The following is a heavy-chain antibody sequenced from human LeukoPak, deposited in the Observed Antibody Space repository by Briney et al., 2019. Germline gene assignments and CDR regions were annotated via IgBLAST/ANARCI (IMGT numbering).Heavy chain of an antibody. D-gene: IGHD3-10*01. V-gene: IGHV3-23*01. J-gene: IGHJ4*02. CDR3: AKGGYYGSGSYYPAY. Sequence: GGSLRLSCAASGFTFNSYAMSWVRQAPGKGLEWVSGISGSGGSTYYADSVKGRFTISRDKSKNTLYLQMNSLRAEDTAVYYCAKGGYYGSGSYYPAYWGQGTLVTVSS. CDR2: ISGSGGST. CDR1: GFTFNSYA.